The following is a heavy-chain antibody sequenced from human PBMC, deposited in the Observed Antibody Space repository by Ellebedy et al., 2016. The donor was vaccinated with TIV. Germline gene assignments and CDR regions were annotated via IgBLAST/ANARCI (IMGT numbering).Heavy chain of an antibody. V-gene: IGHV3-9*01. J-gene: IGHJ6*02. Sequence: SLKISXAASGFTFDDYAMHWVRQAPGKGLEWVSGISWNSGSIGYADSVKGRFTISRDNSKNTLYLQMNSLRAEDTAVYYCARDSSGCSPSCYYYGMDVWGQGTTVTVSS. CDR2: ISWNSGSI. D-gene: IGHD6-19*01. CDR1: GFTFDDYA. CDR3: ARDSSGCSPSCYYYGMDV.